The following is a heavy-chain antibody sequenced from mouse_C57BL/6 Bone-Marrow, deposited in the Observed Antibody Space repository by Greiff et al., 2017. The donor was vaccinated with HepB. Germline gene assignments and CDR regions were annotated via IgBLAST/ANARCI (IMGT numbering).Heavy chain of an antibody. D-gene: IGHD1-1*01. CDR2: ISNGGGST. V-gene: IGHV5-12*01. J-gene: IGHJ4*01. CDR3: AGYYYGGAMDY. Sequence: EVMLVESGGGLVQPGGSLKLSCAASGFTFSDYYMYWVRQTPEKRLEWVAYISNGGGSTYYPDTVKGRFTLSRDNAKNTLYLQMSRLKSEDTAMYYCAGYYYGGAMDYWGQGTSVTVSS. CDR1: GFTFSDYY.